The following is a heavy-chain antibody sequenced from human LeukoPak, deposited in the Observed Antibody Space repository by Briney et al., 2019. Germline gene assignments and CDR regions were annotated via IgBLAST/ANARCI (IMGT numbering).Heavy chain of an antibody. Sequence: SETLSLTCAVSGGSISSSNYYWGWIRQPPGQGLEWIGSIYYSGNTYYNPSLKSRVTISVDTSKNQFSLKLSSVTATDTAVYYCARRRAGRDWFDPWGQGTLVTVSS. CDR3: ARRRAGRDWFDP. CDR1: GGSISSSNYY. D-gene: IGHD6-19*01. CDR2: IYYSGNT. V-gene: IGHV4-39*01. J-gene: IGHJ5*02.